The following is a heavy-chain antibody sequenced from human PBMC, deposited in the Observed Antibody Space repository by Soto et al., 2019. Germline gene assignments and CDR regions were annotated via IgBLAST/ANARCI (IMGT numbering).Heavy chain of an antibody. Sequence: SWGSLRLSCAASGFTFVSYAISCVRHSPLKWREWVSAISGSGGSTYYADSVKGRFTISRDNSKNTLYLQMNSLRAEDTAVYYCGGYCSSTSCYPYYYYGMDVWGQGTTVTVSS. J-gene: IGHJ6*02. D-gene: IGHD2-2*01. CDR1: GFTFVSYA. V-gene: IGHV3-23*01. CDR2: ISGSGGST. CDR3: GGYCSSTSCYPYYYYGMDV.